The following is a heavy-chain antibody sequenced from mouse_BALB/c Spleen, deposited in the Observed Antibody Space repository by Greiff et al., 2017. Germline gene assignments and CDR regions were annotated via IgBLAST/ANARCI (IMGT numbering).Heavy chain of an antibody. CDR2: IDPANGNT. J-gene: IGHJ3*01. Sequence: LQESGAELVKPGASVKLSCTASGFNIKDTYMHWVKQRPEQGLEWIGRIDPANGNTKYDPKFQGKATITANTSSNTAYRQLSSLTSEDTAVYYCASNWDVFAYWGQGTLVAVSA. V-gene: IGHV14-3*02. CDR3: ASNWDVFAY. D-gene: IGHD4-1*01. CDR1: GFNIKDTY.